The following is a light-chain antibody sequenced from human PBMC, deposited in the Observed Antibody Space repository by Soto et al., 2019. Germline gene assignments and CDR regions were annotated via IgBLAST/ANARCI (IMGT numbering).Light chain of an antibody. CDR1: QSINTW. J-gene: IGKJ1*01. CDR3: QQYDSYPWT. Sequence: DIQMTQSPSTLSASVGDRVSITCRASQSINTWLAWYQQKAGKAPKLLIYKASSLESGVSSRFSGSGSGTEFTLTISSLQPDDFATYYCQQYDSYPWTFGQGTKVESK. CDR2: KAS. V-gene: IGKV1-5*03.